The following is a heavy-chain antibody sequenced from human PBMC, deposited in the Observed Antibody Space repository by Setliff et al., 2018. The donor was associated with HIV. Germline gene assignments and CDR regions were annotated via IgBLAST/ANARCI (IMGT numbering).Heavy chain of an antibody. CDR2: ISSSSSYI. CDR1: GFTFSSYS. V-gene: IGHV3-21*04. J-gene: IGHJ4*02. D-gene: IGHD4-17*01. Sequence: SLRLSCAASGFTFSSYSMNWVRQAPGKGLEWVSSISSSSSYIYYADSVKGRFTISRDNSKNSLYLQMNSLRTEDTALYYCVKGVEYGDYGSDYWGQGTLVTVSS. CDR3: VKGVEYGDYGSDY.